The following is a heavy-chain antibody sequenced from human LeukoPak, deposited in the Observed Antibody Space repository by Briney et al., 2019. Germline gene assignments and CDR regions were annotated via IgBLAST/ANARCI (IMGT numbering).Heavy chain of an antibody. D-gene: IGHD1-1*01. CDR3: ARGGRPKGYWNDEDWFDP. J-gene: IGHJ5*02. CDR2: IYTSGNT. V-gene: IGHV4-59*01. Sequence: PSETLSLTCTVSGDSINNYHWSWIRQPPGKGLEWIAFIYTSGNTNYDPSLRSRVTISMDTSKNRFSLRLSSVTAADTAVYYCARGGRPKGYWNDEDWFDPWGQGTLVTVSS. CDR1: GDSINNYH.